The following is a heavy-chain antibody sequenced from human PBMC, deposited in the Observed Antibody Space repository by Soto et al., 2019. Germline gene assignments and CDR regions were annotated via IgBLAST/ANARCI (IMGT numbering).Heavy chain of an antibody. V-gene: IGHV3-7*01. J-gene: IGHJ4*02. Sequence: PGGSLRLSCAASGFTLSRYWMSWVRQAPGKGLEWVANIKQDGSEKYYVDSVKGRFTISRDNAENSLYLQMNSLRAEDTAVYYCARYFIGGNCNLLLDYWGQGALVTVSS. D-gene: IGHD2-15*01. CDR2: IKQDGSEK. CDR1: GFTLSRYW. CDR3: ARYFIGGNCNLLLDY.